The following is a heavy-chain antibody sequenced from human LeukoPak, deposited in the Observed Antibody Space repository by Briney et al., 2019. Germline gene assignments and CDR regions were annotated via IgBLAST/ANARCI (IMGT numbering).Heavy chain of an antibody. V-gene: IGHV3-30*18. CDR1: GFTFSSYG. J-gene: IGHJ4*02. CDR3: AKEGGYSYGLDY. Sequence: GRSLRLSCAASGFTFSSYGMHWVRQAPGKGLEWVAVISYDGSNKYYADSVKGRFTISRDNSKNTLYLQMNSLRAEDTAVYYCAKEGGYSYGLDYWGQGTLVTVSS. CDR2: ISYDGSNK. D-gene: IGHD5-18*01.